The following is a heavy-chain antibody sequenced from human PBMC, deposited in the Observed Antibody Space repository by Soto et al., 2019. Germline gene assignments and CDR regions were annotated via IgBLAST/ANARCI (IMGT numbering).Heavy chain of an antibody. J-gene: IGHJ6*02. CDR1: GGTFSNDI. D-gene: IGHD6-13*01. Sequence: SVKVSCKTSGGTFSNDIITWVRQAPGQGLEWMGRIIPLLDTTNYAQKFQGRVTITADKSTGTAYMELNSLRSEDTAVYYCARAGGYSRTTPNPRAYDMDVWGQGTTVTVSS. CDR3: ARAGGYSRTTPNPRAYDMDV. V-gene: IGHV1-69*08. CDR2: IIPLLDTT.